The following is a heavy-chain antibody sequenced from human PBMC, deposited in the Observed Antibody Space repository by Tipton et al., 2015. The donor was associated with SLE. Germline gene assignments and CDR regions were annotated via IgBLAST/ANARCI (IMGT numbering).Heavy chain of an antibody. CDR2: IYHTESS. V-gene: IGHV4-38-2*02. D-gene: IGHD4-17*01. J-gene: IGHJ4*02. CDR1: GYSIRDGYY. Sequence: TLSLTCNVSGYSIRDGYYWSWIRQPSGKGLEWIGDIYHTESSYYNPSLKSRVVISIDRSNNEFSLRLSSVTAADTAVYYCARGDIASVTTGGYFDYWGQGALVTVSS. CDR3: ARGDIASVTTGGYFDY.